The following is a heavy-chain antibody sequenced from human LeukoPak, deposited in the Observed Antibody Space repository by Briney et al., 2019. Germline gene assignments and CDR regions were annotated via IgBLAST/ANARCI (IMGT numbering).Heavy chain of an antibody. CDR3: ATGYCSSTNCYTDAFDI. J-gene: IGHJ3*02. V-gene: IGHV3-23*01. Sequence: QTGGSLRLSCAASGFTFSSYAMSWVRQAPGKGLEWVSGISGSGGSAYYADSVKGRFTISRDNSKNTLYLQMNSLRAEDTAVYYCATGYCSSTNCYTDAFDIWGQGTMVTASS. CDR1: GFTFSSYA. CDR2: ISGSGGSA. D-gene: IGHD2-2*01.